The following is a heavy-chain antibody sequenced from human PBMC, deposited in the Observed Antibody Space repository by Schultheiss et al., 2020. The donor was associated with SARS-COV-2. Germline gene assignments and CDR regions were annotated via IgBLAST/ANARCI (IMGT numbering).Heavy chain of an antibody. Sequence: GESLKISCAASGFTFSSYAMSWVRQAPGKGLEWVSAISGSGGSTYYADSVKGRFTISRDNSKNTLYLQMNSLRAEDTAVYYCARARWLQYYYYYYGMDVWGQGTTVTVSS. CDR2: ISGSGGST. CDR3: ARARWLQYYYYYYGMDV. CDR1: GFTFSSYA. V-gene: IGHV3-23*01. D-gene: IGHD5-24*01. J-gene: IGHJ6*02.